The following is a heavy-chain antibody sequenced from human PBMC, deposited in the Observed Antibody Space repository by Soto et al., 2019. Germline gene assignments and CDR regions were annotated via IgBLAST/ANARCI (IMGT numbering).Heavy chain of an antibody. Sequence: QVQLVQSGAEAKKPGASVKVSCKASGYTFTDYYIHWVRLAPGQGLDWMGWINPKSGLTSHAQNFRGRVTMTRDTFISTVYMELNRLTSDDRAIYCCARRDRSGSFDYWGQGTQVTVSS. D-gene: IGHD5-12*01. CDR1: GYTFTDYY. CDR2: INPKSGLT. CDR3: ARRDRSGSFDY. V-gene: IGHV1-2*02. J-gene: IGHJ4*02.